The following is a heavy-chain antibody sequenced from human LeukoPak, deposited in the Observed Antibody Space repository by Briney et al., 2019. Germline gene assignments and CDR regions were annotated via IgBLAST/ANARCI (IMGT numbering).Heavy chain of an antibody. CDR1: GGSFSDYY. J-gene: IGHJ4*02. V-gene: IGHV4-34*01. Sequence: MPSETLSLTCAVYGGSFSDYYWSWIRQPPGKGLEWIGEINHSGSTNYKSSLKSRVTISIDTSKNQFSLKLTSVIAADTAVYYCAREGVAAPVLDYWGQGTLVTVSS. CDR2: INHSGST. D-gene: IGHD2-15*01. CDR3: AREGVAAPVLDY.